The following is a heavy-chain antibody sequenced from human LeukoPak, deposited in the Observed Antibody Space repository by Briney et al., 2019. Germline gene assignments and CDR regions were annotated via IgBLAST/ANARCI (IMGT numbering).Heavy chain of an antibody. Sequence: GGSLRLSCAASGFTFSSYAMSWVRQAPGKGLEWVSAISGSGGSTYYADSVKGRFTISRDNSKNTLYLQMNSLRAEDTAVYYCAKDGGGSLEWLPPMDVWGQGAMVTVS. CDR3: AKDGGGSLEWLPPMDV. V-gene: IGHV3-23*01. D-gene: IGHD3-3*01. J-gene: IGHJ6*02. CDR1: GFTFSSYA. CDR2: ISGSGGST.